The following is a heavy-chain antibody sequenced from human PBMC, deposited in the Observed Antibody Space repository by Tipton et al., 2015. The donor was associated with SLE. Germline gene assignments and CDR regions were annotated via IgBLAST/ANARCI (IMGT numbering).Heavy chain of an antibody. CDR1: GFTFSSYG. D-gene: IGHD2-2*01. J-gene: IGHJ6*02. CDR3: AKDRGIYCSSSSCYYYGMDV. Sequence: SLRLSCAASGFTFSSYGLHWVRQAPGKGLEWVAFIRYDGSNKYYADSVKGRFTISRDNSKNTLFLQMNSLRAEDTAVYHCAKDRGIYCSSSSCYYYGMDVWGQGTTVTVSS. CDR2: IRYDGSNK. V-gene: IGHV3-30*02.